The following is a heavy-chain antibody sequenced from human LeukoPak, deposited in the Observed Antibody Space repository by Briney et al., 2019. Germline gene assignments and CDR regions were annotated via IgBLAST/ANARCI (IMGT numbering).Heavy chain of an antibody. CDR3: ARSDGDPKPPFDY. J-gene: IGHJ4*02. D-gene: IGHD4-17*01. CDR2: MNPNSGNT. V-gene: IGHV1-2*02. CDR1: GYTFTGYY. Sequence: ASVKVSCKASGYTFTGYYMHWVRQAPGQGLEWMGWMNPNSGNTGYAQKFQGRVTMTRDTSISTAYMELSRLTFDDTAVYYCARSDGDPKPPFDYWGQGTLVTVSS.